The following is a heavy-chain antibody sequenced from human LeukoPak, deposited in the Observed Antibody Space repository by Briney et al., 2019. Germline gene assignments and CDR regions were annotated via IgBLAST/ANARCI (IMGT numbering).Heavy chain of an antibody. D-gene: IGHD6-13*01. J-gene: IGHJ1*01. V-gene: IGHV1-69*13. CDR2: IIPIFGTA. CDR3: ARGDESSSWSLFRPGFEYFQH. CDR1: GGTFSSYA. Sequence: SVKVSCKASGGTFSSYAISWVRQAPGQGLEWMGGIIPIFGTANYAQKFQGRVTITADESTSTAYMELSSLRSEDTAVYYCARGDESSSWSLFRPGFEYFQHWGQGTLVTVSS.